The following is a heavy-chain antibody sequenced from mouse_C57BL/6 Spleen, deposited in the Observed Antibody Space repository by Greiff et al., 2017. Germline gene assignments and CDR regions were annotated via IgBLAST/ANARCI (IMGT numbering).Heavy chain of an antibody. J-gene: IGHJ1*03. D-gene: IGHD1-1*01. V-gene: IGHV1-82*01. Sequence: QVHVKQSGPELVKPGASVKISCKASGYAFSSSWMNWVKQRPGTGLEWIGRIYPGDGDTKYNGKFKGKATLTADKSSSTAYMQLSSRTSEDSAVYFCARGYYYGSSWYFYVWGTGTTVAVSS. CDR1: GYAFSSSW. CDR2: IYPGDGDT. CDR3: ARGYYYGSSWYFYV.